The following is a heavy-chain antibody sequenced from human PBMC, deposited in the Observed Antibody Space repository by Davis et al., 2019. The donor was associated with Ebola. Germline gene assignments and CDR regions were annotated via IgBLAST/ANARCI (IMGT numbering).Heavy chain of an antibody. CDR1: GNSFTSHW. D-gene: IGHD2-8*02. CDR2: IYTGDSDT. J-gene: IGHJ3*02. CDR3: ASLRRTITGMDDSFDI. Sequence: GGSLRLSCKDSGNSFTSHWIGWVRQMPGKGLEWMGIIYTGDSDTRYSPSFRGQVTISADKSTKTAILQWSSLKASDTAMYYCASLRRTITGMDDSFDIWGQGTMVTVSS. V-gene: IGHV5-51*01.